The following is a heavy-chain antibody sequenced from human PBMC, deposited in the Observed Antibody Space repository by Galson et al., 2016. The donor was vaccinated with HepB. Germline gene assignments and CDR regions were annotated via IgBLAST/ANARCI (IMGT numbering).Heavy chain of an antibody. CDR1: GGSLTSYY. Sequence: SETLSLTCTVSGGSLTSYYWSWIRQPPGRELEWIGSVYYSWSTSYKPTLKSRVTISADTTRNQFSLNLSSVTAADTAVYYCARVYDGNGPRQRAFDIWSQGTRVTVSS. V-gene: IGHV4-59*13. J-gene: IGHJ3*02. CDR3: ARVYDGNGPRQRAFDI. CDR2: VYYSWST. D-gene: IGHD1-14*01.